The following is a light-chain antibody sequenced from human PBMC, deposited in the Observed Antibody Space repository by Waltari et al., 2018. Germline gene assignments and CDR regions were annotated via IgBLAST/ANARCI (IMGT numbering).Light chain of an antibody. CDR2: DAS. Sequence: DIQMTQSPSSLSASVGHRVTITCQASQDITNCLNWYQQKPGQAPKLLIYDASNLKTGVPSRFSGRGFGTDFTFTISSLQPEDVATYYCQQYDVLQYTFGPGTKVNLK. V-gene: IGKV1-33*01. CDR1: QDITNC. CDR3: QQYDVLQYT. J-gene: IGKJ3*01.